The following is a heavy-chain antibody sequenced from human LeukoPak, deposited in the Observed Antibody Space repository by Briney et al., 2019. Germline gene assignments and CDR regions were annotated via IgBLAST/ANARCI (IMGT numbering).Heavy chain of an antibody. CDR2: ISSSSSYI. CDR1: GFTFSSYS. V-gene: IGHV3-21*04. CDR3: AKDYGYSSSWYDY. Sequence: PGGSLRLSCAASGFTFSSYSMNWVRQAPGKGLEWVSSISSSSSYIYYADSVKGRFTISRDNAKNSLYLQMNSLRAEDTALYYCAKDYGYSSSWYDYWGQGTLVTVSS. D-gene: IGHD6-13*01. J-gene: IGHJ4*02.